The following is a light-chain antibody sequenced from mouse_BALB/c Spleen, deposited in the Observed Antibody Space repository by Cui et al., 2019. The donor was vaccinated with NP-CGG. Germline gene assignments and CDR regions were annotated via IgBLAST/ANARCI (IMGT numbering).Light chain of an antibody. J-gene: IGLJ1*01. CDR3: ALWYSNHWV. V-gene: IGLV1*01. CDR2: GTN. CDR1: TGAVTTSNY. Sequence: VVVTQESALTTPPGETVTLTCRSSTGAVTTSNYANWVQEKPDHLFTGLIGGTNNRAPGVPARFSGSLIGDKAALTITGAQTEDEAIYFCALWYSNHWVFGGGTKLTVL.